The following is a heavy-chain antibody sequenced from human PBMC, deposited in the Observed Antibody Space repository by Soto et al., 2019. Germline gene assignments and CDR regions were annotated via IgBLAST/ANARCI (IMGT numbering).Heavy chain of an antibody. CDR2: TSYTGNT. J-gene: IGHJ5*02. CDR3: AYDIQAGWTRCCAP. V-gene: IGHV4-59*03. D-gene: IGHD6-19*01. CDR1: GGSITSYH. Sequence: SETLSLTCSVSGGSITSYHWSWIRQFPEKGLVWIAYTSYTGNTNYNPSFQSRVTISIDTSKNQLSLKMTSMTAADTAVDYGAYDIQAGWTRCCAPWGQGTLVTVSS.